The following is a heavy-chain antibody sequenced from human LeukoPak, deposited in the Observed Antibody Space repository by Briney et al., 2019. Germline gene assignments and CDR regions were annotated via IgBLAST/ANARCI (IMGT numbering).Heavy chain of an antibody. CDR1: GFTVSSNY. CDR3: ARDRSGFYSIDQ. J-gene: IGHJ4*02. V-gene: IGHV3-66*01. CDR2: IYSGGST. Sequence: GGSLRLSCAASGFTVSSNYMSWVRQAPGKGLEWVSGIYSGGSTYYADSVKGRFTISRDNSKTTVYLQMNSLRAEDTAVYYCARDRSGFYSIDQWGQGTLVTVSP. D-gene: IGHD6-19*01.